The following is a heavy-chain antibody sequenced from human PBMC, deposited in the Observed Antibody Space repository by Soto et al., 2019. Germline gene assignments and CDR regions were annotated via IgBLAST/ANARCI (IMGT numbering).Heavy chain of an antibody. J-gene: IGHJ4*02. V-gene: IGHV1-69*13. CDR2: IIPIFGTA. CDR3: ARAWAYYDSSGYYPKHYFDY. D-gene: IGHD3-22*01. Sequence: ASVKVSCKASGGTFSSYAISWVRQAPGQGLEWMGGIIPIFGTANYAQKFQGRVTITADESTSTAYMELSSLRSEDTAVYYCARAWAYYDSSGYYPKHYFDYWGQGTLVTVS. CDR1: GGTFSSYA.